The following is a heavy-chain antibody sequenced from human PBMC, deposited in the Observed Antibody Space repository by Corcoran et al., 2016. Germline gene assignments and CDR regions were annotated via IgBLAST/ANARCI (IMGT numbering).Heavy chain of an antibody. D-gene: IGHD6-19*01. CDR1: GGSISGSY. CDR3: ARDRRGAGGGAGGYYFDY. Sequence: QVQLQESGPGLVKPSETLSLTCTVSGGSISGSYWSWIRQPAGKGLEWIGRIYTSGSTSYNPSLKSRVTMSVDTSRNQFSLKLTSVTAADTAVYYCARDRRGAGGGAGGYYFDYWGQGTLVTVSS. V-gene: IGHV4-4*07. J-gene: IGHJ4*02. CDR2: IYTSGST.